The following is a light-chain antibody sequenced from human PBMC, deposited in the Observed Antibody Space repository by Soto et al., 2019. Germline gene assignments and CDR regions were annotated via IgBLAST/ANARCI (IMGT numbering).Light chain of an antibody. CDR3: QQYGSTPFT. J-gene: IGKJ3*01. V-gene: IGKV3-20*01. CDR2: GAS. Sequence: EIVVTQSPGTLSLSPGERATLSCRASQSVSSNYLAWYQQKPGQAPRLLIYGASSRASDIPDRFSGSGSGTDFTLIISTLEPKDFAMYYCQQYGSTPFTFGPGTKVDVK. CDR1: QSVSSNY.